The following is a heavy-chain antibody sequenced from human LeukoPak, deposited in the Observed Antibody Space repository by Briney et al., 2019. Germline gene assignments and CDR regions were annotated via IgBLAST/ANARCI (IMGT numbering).Heavy chain of an antibody. CDR3: SRDNRRNWPLFDY. CDR2: ISTYNGNT. CDR1: GYTFTSSG. Sequence: ASVKVSCKASGYTFTSSGVSSLRDAPGHGLEWMGWISTYNGNTNYPQKRQGRVTMTTDTSTSTTYMELRNLRSDDTAVYFCSRDNRRNWPLFDYWGQGTLITVPS. V-gene: IGHV1-18*01. D-gene: IGHD2/OR15-2a*01. J-gene: IGHJ4*02.